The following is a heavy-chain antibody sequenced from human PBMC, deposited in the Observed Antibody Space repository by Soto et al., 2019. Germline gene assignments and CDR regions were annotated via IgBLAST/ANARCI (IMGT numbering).Heavy chain of an antibody. CDR3: ARGFGSGGSWLGHDAFDI. D-gene: IGHD2-15*01. V-gene: IGHV1-69*02. J-gene: IGHJ3*02. Sequence: SVKLSCKVSGGSFSSYTISWVRQAPGQGLEWMGRIIPILGIANYAQKFQGRVTITADKSTSTAYMELSSLRSEDAAVYYCARGFGSGGSWLGHDAFDIWG. CDR1: GGSFSSYT. CDR2: IIPILGIA.